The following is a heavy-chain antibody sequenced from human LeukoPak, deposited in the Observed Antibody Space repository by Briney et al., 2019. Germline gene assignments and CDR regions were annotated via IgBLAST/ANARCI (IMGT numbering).Heavy chain of an antibody. D-gene: IGHD6-13*01. CDR1: GFTFSSYS. J-gene: IGHJ4*02. CDR3: ASGQQLGMNYFDY. Sequence: PGGSLRLSCAASGFTFSSYSMNWVRQAPGKGLEWVSSISSSSSYIYHADSVKGRFTISRDNAKNSLYLQMNSLRAEDTAVYYCASGQQLGMNYFDYWGQGTLVTVSS. V-gene: IGHV3-21*01. CDR2: ISSSSSYI.